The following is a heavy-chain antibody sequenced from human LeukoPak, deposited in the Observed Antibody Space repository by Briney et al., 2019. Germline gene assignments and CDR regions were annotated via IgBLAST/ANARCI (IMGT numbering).Heavy chain of an antibody. CDR3: ARDDDYSNYRWFDP. CDR1: GGSISSSSYY. D-gene: IGHD4-11*01. CDR2: IYYSGST. Sequence: SETLSLTCTVSGGSISSSSYYWGWIRQPPGKGLEWIGSIYYSGSTYYNPSLKSRVTISVDTPKNQFSLKLSSVTAADTAVYYCARDDDYSNYRWFDPWGQGTLVTVSS. J-gene: IGHJ5*02. V-gene: IGHV4-39*07.